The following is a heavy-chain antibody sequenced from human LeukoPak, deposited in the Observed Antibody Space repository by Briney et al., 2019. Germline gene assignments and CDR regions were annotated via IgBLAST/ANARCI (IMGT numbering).Heavy chain of an antibody. CDR1: GFTFSSYA. CDR2: INGSGGST. J-gene: IGHJ4*02. CDR3: TKPSTLGQWLVRGYFDY. V-gene: IGHV3-23*01. D-gene: IGHD6-19*01. Sequence: GGSLRLSYAASGFTFSSYAMSWVRQAPGKGLEWVSAINGSGGSTYYADSVKGRFTISRDNSKNTLYLQMKSRRAEDTAVYYCTKPSTLGQWLVRGYFDYWGQGTLVTVSS.